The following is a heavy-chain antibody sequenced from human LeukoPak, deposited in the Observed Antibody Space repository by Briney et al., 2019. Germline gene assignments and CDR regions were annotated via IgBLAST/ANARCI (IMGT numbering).Heavy chain of an antibody. CDR3: ARHVRFEGVDY. V-gene: IGHV3-7*01. CDR2: IKQDGSEK. Sequence: GGSLRLSCAASGFIFSSYWMSWVRQAPGKGLEWVANIKQDGSEKYYVDSVKGRFTISRDNAKKPLFLQMNSLRAEDTAVYYCARHVRFEGVDYWGQGTLVTVPS. J-gene: IGHJ4*02. CDR1: GFIFSSYW. D-gene: IGHD3-3*01.